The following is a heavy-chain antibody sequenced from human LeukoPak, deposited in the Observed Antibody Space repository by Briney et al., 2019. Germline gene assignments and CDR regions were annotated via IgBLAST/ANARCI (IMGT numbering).Heavy chain of an antibody. J-gene: IGHJ4*02. Sequence: GASVKVSCKASTYTFTRYGINWVRQAPGQGLEWMGWINIYNGNTNYAQKLQGRVTMTTDTSTSTAYMELRSLRSDDTAVYYCARFAVAPYFDYWGQGTLVTVSS. CDR3: ARFAVAPYFDY. CDR1: TYTFTRYG. V-gene: IGHV1-18*01. D-gene: IGHD4-23*01. CDR2: INIYNGNT.